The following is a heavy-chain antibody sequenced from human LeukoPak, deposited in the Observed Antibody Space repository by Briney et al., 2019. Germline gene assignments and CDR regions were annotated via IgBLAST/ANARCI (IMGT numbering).Heavy chain of an antibody. D-gene: IGHD6-19*01. V-gene: IGHV1-69*04. Sequence: SVKVSCKASGGTFSSYAISWVRQAPGQGLEWMGRIIPILGIANYAQKFQGRVTITADKSTSTAYMELSSLRSEDTAVYYCASFGYSSGSLMYYFDYWGQGSLVTVSS. CDR2: IIPILGIA. CDR3: ASFGYSSGSLMYYFDY. CDR1: GGTFSSYA. J-gene: IGHJ4*02.